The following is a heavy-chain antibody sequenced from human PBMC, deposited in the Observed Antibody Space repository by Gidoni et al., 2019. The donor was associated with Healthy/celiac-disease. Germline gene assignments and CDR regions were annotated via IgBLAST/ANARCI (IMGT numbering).Heavy chain of an antibody. Sequence: QVQLVESGGGVVQPGRSLRLSCAASGFTFSSYGMHWVRQAPGKGLGWVAVISYDGSNKYYADSVKGRFTISRDNSKNTLYLQMNSLRAEDTAVYYCAKDMAVRITIFGVVNPWGQGTLVTVSS. J-gene: IGHJ5*02. D-gene: IGHD3-3*01. CDR1: GFTFSSYG. CDR3: AKDMAVRITIFGVVNP. CDR2: ISYDGSNK. V-gene: IGHV3-30*18.